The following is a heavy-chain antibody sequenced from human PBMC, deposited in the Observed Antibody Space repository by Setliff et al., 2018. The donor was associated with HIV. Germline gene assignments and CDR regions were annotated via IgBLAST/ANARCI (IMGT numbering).Heavy chain of an antibody. Sequence: GGSLRLSCTASGFTFTNAWLTWVRQAPGKGLEWVGRIKRKTDGGTTDYAAPGKGRFTISRDDSINTLYLEMNNLKTEDTAMYYCTTDWGGGGGAPLDPWGQGTLVTVSS. CDR3: TTDWGGGGGAPLDP. CDR2: IKRKTDGGTT. J-gene: IGHJ5*02. D-gene: IGHD2-21*01. CDR1: GFTFTNAW. V-gene: IGHV3-15*01.